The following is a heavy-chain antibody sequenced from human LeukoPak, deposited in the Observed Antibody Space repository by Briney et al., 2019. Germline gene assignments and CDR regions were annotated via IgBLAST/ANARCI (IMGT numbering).Heavy chain of an antibody. J-gene: IGHJ4*02. V-gene: IGHV4-59*08. CDR1: GFTFSSYW. Sequence: PGGSLRLSCAASGFTFSSYWMSWIRQPPGKGLEWIGYIYYSGSTNYNPSLKSRVTISVDTSKNQFSLKLSSVTAADTAVYYCASEVGDYWGQGTLVTVSS. CDR2: IYYSGST. D-gene: IGHD1-26*01. CDR3: ASEVGDY.